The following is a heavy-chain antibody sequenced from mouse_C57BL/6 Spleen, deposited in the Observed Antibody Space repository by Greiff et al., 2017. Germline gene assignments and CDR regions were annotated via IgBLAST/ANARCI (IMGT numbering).Heavy chain of an antibody. J-gene: IGHJ2*01. V-gene: IGHV14-3*01. CDR3: AGDLYYFDY. CDR1: GFTFTNSC. Sequence: EVQLQQSVAELVRPGASVKLSCTASGFTFTNSCMHWVKQRPEQGLEWIGSIDPGNGNTKYAPKFQGKATITADTSSNTAYLQLSSLTSEDTAIYCGAGDLYYFDYWGQGTTLTVSS. CDR2: IDPGNGNT.